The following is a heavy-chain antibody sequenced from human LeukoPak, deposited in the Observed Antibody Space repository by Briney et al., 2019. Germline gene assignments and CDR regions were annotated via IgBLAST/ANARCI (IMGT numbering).Heavy chain of an antibody. CDR2: IYYSGST. J-gene: IGHJ4*02. D-gene: IGHD6-6*01. CDR1: GGSIRSYY. Sequence: PSETLSLTXTVSGGSIRSYYWSWIRQPPGKGLEWIGYIYYSGSTNYNPSLKSRVTISVDTSKNQFSLKLSSVTAADTAVYYCARSRTGHRYSNSLDYWGQGTLVTVSS. CDR3: ARSRTGHRYSNSLDY. V-gene: IGHV4-59*01.